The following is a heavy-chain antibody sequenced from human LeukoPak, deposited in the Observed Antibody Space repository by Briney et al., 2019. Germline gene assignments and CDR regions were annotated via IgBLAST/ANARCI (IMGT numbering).Heavy chain of an antibody. CDR1: GGSISSYY. Sequence: SETLSLTCTVSGGSISSYYWSWIRQPPGKGLEWIGYIYYSGSTNDNPSLKSRVTISVDTSKNQFSLKLSSVTAADTAVYYCARGAQQLVYGGFDYWGQGTLVTVSS. D-gene: IGHD6-13*01. CDR3: ARGAQQLVYGGFDY. V-gene: IGHV4-59*01. CDR2: IYYSGST. J-gene: IGHJ4*02.